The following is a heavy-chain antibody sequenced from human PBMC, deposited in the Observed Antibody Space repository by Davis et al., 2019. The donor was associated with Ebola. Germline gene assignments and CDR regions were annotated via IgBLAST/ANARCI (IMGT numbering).Heavy chain of an antibody. CDR3: ARDQVVPAENTRYYYYYMDV. J-gene: IGHJ6*03. D-gene: IGHD2-2*01. CDR2: IYSGGST. CDR1: GFTVSSSY. Sequence: PGGSLRLSCAASGFTVSSSYMSWVRQAPGKGLEWVSVIYSGGSTYYADSVKGRFTISRDNSKNTLYLQMNSLRAEDTAVYYCARDQVVPAENTRYYYYYMDVWGKGTTVTVSS. V-gene: IGHV3-53*01.